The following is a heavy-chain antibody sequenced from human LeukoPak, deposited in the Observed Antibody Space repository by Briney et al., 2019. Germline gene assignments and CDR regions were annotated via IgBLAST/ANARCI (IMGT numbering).Heavy chain of an antibody. D-gene: IGHD1-14*01. CDR1: GDTFSSYA. J-gene: IGHJ4*02. Sequence: SVKVSCKASGDTFSSYAITWVRQAPGQGLEWMGGIIPIFGSANYAQKFQGRVTITADESTSTAYMELSRLTSEDTAVYFCARRKVAGGFYLDYWGQGSLFAVSS. CDR2: IIPIFGSA. CDR3: ARRKVAGGFYLDY. V-gene: IGHV1-69*13.